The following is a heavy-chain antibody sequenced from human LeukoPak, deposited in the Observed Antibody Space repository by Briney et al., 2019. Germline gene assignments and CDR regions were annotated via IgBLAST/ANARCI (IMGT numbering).Heavy chain of an antibody. CDR2: ISGDGGNT. CDR3: VRHPGHIYFSDC. V-gene: IGHV3-23*01. D-gene: IGHD2-21*01. CDR1: GFTFSNYA. Sequence: PGGSLRLSCAASGFTFSNYAMSWVRQAPGKGLEWVSAISGDGGNTYYAGSVKGRFTISRDNSKNRLYLQMNNLRAEDKAVYYWVRHPGHIYFSDCWGQGTLVTVSS. J-gene: IGHJ4*02.